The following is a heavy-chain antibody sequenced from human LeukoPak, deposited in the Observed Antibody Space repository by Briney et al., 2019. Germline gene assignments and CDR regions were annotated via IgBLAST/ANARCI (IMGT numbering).Heavy chain of an antibody. Sequence: PGGSLRLSCAASGFTFSAYGMHWVRQAPGKGLEWVAYIRHDTIKKEYTDSVKGRFTISRDNSKNTLYLQMNSLRAEDTAVYYCARSPAQASYSGSYKYYYYYGMDVWGQGTTVTVSS. CDR2: IRHDTIKK. CDR1: GFTFSAYG. D-gene: IGHD1-26*01. V-gene: IGHV3-30*02. J-gene: IGHJ6*02. CDR3: ARSPAQASYSGSYKYYYYYGMDV.